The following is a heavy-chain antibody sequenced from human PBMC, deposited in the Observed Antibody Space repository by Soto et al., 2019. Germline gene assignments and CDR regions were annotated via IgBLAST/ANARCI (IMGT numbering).Heavy chain of an antibody. D-gene: IGHD6-13*01. J-gene: IGHJ4*03. CDR2: IYPGDSDI. V-gene: IGHV5-51*01. CDR3: ARFRAPRRQLISMSFHL. Sequence: GESLKISCKASGYDFTNYWIAWVRQTPGRGLEWMGMIYPGDSDIRYNPSFRGRVTIAADKSITSAFVQWGSLKASDSAIYYCARFRAPRRQLISMSFHLWGLGTLVTVSS. CDR1: GYDFTNYW.